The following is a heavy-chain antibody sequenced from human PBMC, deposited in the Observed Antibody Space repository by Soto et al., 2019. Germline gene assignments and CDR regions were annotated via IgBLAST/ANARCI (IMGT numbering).Heavy chain of an antibody. V-gene: IGHV3-30*18. CDR3: AKELIGCRYVDY. Sequence: QVQLVESGGGVVQPGRSLRLSCAASGFSFRSYGMHWVRQAPGKGLEWVAVISYDGSNKYYADSVKGRFTISRDNSKNTLYLQMNSRRAEDTAVYYCAKELIGCRYVDYWGQGTLVTVSS. CDR2: ISYDGSNK. J-gene: IGHJ4*02. CDR1: GFSFRSYG. D-gene: IGHD3-16*01.